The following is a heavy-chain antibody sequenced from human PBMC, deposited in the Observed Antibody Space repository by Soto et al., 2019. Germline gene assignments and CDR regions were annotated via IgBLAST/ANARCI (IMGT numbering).Heavy chain of an antibody. D-gene: IGHD1-26*01. CDR2: ISGSGGST. J-gene: IGHJ4*02. CDR1: GFTFSSYA. Sequence: GGSLRLSCAASGFTFSSYAMSWVRQAPGKGLEWVSAISGSGGSTYYADSVKGRFTISGDNSKNTLYLQMNSLRAEDTAVYYCANGLEAGASADYWGQGTLVTVSS. V-gene: IGHV3-23*01. CDR3: ANGLEAGASADY.